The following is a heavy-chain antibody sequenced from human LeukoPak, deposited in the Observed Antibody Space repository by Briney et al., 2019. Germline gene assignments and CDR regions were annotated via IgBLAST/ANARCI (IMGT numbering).Heavy chain of an antibody. Sequence: SETLSHTCTVSGGSISSSSYYWGWIRQPPGKGLEWIGSIYYSGSTYYNPSLKSRVTISVDTSKNQFSLKLSSVTAADTAVYYCARPVYVDIVATTLFDYWGQGTLVTVSS. CDR1: GGSISSSSYY. J-gene: IGHJ4*02. D-gene: IGHD5-12*01. CDR2: IYYSGST. CDR3: ARPVYVDIVATTLFDY. V-gene: IGHV4-39*01.